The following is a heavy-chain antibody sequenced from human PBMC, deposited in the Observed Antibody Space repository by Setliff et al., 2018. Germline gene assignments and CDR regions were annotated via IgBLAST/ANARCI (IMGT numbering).Heavy chain of an antibody. D-gene: IGHD2-2*01. CDR3: ARLGCSISSCPSKGPYNWFDP. V-gene: IGHV1-18*01. CDR1: GYTFTSYG. CDR2: ISAYNGNT. J-gene: IGHJ5*02. Sequence: GASVKVSCKASGYTFTSYGIRWVRQAPGQGLEWMGWISAYNGNTNYAQKLQGRVTMTTDTSTSTAYMELRSLSSDDTAVYYCARLGCSISSCPSKGPYNWFDPWGQGTLVTVSS.